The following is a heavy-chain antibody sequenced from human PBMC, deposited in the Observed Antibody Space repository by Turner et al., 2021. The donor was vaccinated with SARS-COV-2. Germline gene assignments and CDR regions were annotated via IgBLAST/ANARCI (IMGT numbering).Heavy chain of an antibody. J-gene: IGHJ4*02. CDR1: GFTFSSYS. CDR2: ITSSDT. CDR3: VRDKDSSDYYY. D-gene: IGHD3-22*01. V-gene: IGHV3-21*01. Sequence: EVQLVESGGGLVKPGGSLRLSCAASGFTFSSYSMNWVRQAPGKGLEWVSSITSSDTYYADSVKGRFTSSRDNAKNSLYLQMNSLRAEDTAVYYCVRDKDSSDYYYWGQGTLVTVSS.